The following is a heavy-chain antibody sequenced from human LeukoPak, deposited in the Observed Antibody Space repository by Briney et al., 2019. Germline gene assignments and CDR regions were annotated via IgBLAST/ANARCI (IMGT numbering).Heavy chain of an antibody. CDR1: GYSISSGYH. D-gene: IGHD3-10*01. V-gene: IGHV4-38-2*02. Sequence: SETLSLTCTVSGYSISSGYHWGWIRQPPGKGLEWIGSIYHSGSTYYNPSLKSRVTISVDTSKNQFSLKLSSVTAADTAVYYCARRGSRRKYYGSGSYYNSPFDYWGQGTLVTVSS. CDR2: IYHSGST. J-gene: IGHJ4*02. CDR3: ARRGSRRKYYGSGSYYNSPFDY.